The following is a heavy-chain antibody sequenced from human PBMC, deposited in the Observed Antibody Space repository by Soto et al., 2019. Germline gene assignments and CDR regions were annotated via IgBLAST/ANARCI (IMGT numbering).Heavy chain of an antibody. CDR3: ASSVDYDFWSGRPWNY. CDR1: GYTFTSYG. D-gene: IGHD3-3*01. CDR2: ISAYNGNT. Sequence: QVQLVQSGAEVKKPGASVKVSCKASGYTFTSYGISWVRQAPGQGLEWMGWISAYNGNTNYAQKLQGRVTMTTDTSTSTAYMELRSLRSDDTAVYYCASSVDYDFWSGRPWNYWGQGTLVTVSS. V-gene: IGHV1-18*01. J-gene: IGHJ4*02.